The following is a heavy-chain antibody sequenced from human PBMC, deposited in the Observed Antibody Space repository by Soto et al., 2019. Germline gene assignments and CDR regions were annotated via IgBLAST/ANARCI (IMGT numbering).Heavy chain of an antibody. D-gene: IGHD2-15*01. CDR2: MLYSGLT. Sequence: LSLTCSVSGYSVSSSDYYWAWIRQPPGKGLEWIGSMLYSGLTYYNPSLKSRVTLSVDTSKNQFSVRLNSVTASDAAVYYCAPLSVSLSGPYGIHVWGQGTTVTVSS. CDR1: GYSVSSSDYY. J-gene: IGHJ6*02. V-gene: IGHV4-39*01. CDR3: APLSVSLSGPYGIHV.